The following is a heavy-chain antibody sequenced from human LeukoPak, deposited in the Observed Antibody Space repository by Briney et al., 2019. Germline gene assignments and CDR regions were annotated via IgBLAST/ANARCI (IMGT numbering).Heavy chain of an antibody. Sequence: GASVKVSCKASGYTFTNYYMHWVRQAPGQGLEWVRIINPSGGSTSYAQKFQGRVTMTRDTSTSTVYMELTSLRSEDTAVYYCARGEERGSYSSYYYYYGVDVWGQGTTVTVSS. J-gene: IGHJ6*02. CDR1: GYTFTNYY. CDR2: INPSGGST. CDR3: ARGEERGSYSSYYYYYGVDV. D-gene: IGHD1-26*01. V-gene: IGHV1-46*01.